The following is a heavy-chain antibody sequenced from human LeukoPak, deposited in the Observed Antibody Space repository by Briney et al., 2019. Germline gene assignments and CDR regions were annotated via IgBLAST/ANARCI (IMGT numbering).Heavy chain of an antibody. Sequence: GASVKVSCKVSGYTVTELSMHWVRQAPGKGLEWMGGFDPEDGETFYAQKFQGRVTMTEDTSTDTAYMELSSLRSEDTAVYYCATDYYYDSSGSYYTVDYWGQGTLVTVSS. D-gene: IGHD3-22*01. J-gene: IGHJ4*02. CDR1: GYTVTELS. CDR3: ATDYYYDSSGSYYTVDY. CDR2: FDPEDGET. V-gene: IGHV1-24*01.